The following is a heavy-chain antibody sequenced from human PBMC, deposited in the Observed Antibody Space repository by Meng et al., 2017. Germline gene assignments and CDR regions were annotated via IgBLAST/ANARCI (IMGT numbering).Heavy chain of an antibody. CDR3: ARGRKDYYDSSGYLDY. D-gene: IGHD3-22*01. Sequence: VRRVQSGAGLKKPGASVKASCKASGYTFTGYYMHWVRQAPGQGLEWMGRINPNSGGTNYAQKFQGRVTMTRDTSISTAYMELSRLRSDDTAVYYCARGRKDYYDSSGYLDYWGQGTLVTVSS. CDR1: GYTFTGYY. J-gene: IGHJ4*02. V-gene: IGHV1-2*06. CDR2: INPNSGGT.